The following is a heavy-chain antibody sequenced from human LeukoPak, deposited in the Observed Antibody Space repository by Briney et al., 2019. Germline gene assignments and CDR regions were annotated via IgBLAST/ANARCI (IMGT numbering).Heavy chain of an antibody. CDR3: SIAPYYVLPCFDY. Sequence: GGSLRLSCAASGFTFSSYDMHWVRQAPGKGLEWVAVISYDGSNKYYADSVKGRFTISRDNSKNTLYLQMNSLRAEDTAVYYCSIAPYYVLPCFDYWGQGTLVTVSS. D-gene: IGHD3/OR15-3a*01. CDR1: GFTFSSYD. CDR2: ISYDGSNK. V-gene: IGHV3-30-3*01. J-gene: IGHJ4*02.